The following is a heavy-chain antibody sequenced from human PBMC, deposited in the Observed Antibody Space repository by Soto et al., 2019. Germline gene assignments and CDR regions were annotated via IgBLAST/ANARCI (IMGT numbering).Heavy chain of an antibody. D-gene: IGHD3-22*01. V-gene: IGHV3-11*04. CDR1: GFTLSDYY. CDR3: AREGYYYDSSGYYFKMEFDY. J-gene: IGHJ4*02. CDR2: ISSSSRTI. Sequence: GALRLSCAASGFTLSDYYMSWIRQAPGKGLEWISYISSSSRTIYYADSAKGRFTISRDNAKNSLYLQMNSLRDEDTAVYYCAREGYYYDSSGYYFKMEFDYWGQGTLVTVSS.